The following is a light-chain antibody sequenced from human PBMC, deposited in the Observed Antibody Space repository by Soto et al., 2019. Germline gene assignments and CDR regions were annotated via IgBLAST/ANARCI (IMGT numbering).Light chain of an antibody. CDR2: GAS. CDR1: QSVSSN. J-gene: IGKJ2*01. CDR3: QQYNNWPYT. V-gene: IGKV3-15*01. Sequence: EIVMTQSPATLSVSPGERATLSCRASQSVSSNFAWYQQKPGQAPRLLIYGASTRATGIPARFSGSGSGTEFTITISSLQAEDTAIYACQQYNNWPYTFGQGTKLEIK.